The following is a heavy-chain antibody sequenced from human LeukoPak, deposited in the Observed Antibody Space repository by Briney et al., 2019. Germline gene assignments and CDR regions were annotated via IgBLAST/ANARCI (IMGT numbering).Heavy chain of an antibody. CDR1: GFTFSDYY. J-gene: IGHJ4*02. D-gene: IGHD5-18*01. Sequence: GGSLSLSCAASGFTFSDYYMSWIRQAPGKGLEWVSYISSSSSTIYYADSVKGRFTISRDNAKNSLYLQMNSLRAEDTAVYYCARHLSGITGYTYGRGIDYWGQGTLVTVSS. V-gene: IGHV3-11*04. CDR2: ISSSSSTI. CDR3: ARHLSGITGYTYGRGIDY.